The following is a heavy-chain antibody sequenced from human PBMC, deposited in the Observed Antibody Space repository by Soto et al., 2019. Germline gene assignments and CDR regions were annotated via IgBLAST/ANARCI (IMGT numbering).Heavy chain of an antibody. Sequence: QLQLVESWGGVVQPGRSLRLSCAASGSTFSNYIMHWVRQAPGKGLEWVAFISYDGSNKDYADSVEGRFTISRDNSKSTLYLQLSSLRPEDTAVYYCAGGDNYSALGLWGQGTTVTVSS. J-gene: IGHJ6*02. CDR2: ISYDGSNK. CDR3: AGGDNYSALGL. CDR1: GSTFSNYI. D-gene: IGHD2-21*01. V-gene: IGHV3-30-3*01.